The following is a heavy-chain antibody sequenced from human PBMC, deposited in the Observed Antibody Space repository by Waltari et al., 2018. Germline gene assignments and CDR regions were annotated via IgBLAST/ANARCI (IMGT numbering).Heavy chain of an antibody. D-gene: IGHD6-13*01. CDR3: ATKPYTDLFITAAGTGAFDI. CDR1: GFTFSSYG. CDR2: ISASGGST. Sequence: VQLVESGGGVVQPGRSLRLSCAASGFTFSSYGMSWVRQAPGQGLGWVSAISASGGSTYYADSVKGRFTISRDNSKNTLYVQMNSLRAEDTAVYYCATKPYTDLFITAAGTGAFDIWGQGTMVTVSS. J-gene: IGHJ3*02. V-gene: IGHV3-23*04.